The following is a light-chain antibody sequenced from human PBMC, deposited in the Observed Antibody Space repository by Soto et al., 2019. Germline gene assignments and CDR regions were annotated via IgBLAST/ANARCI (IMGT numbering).Light chain of an antibody. CDR1: QSVGNN. CDR2: AAS. CDR3: QQYSHWPLT. Sequence: EIVMTQSPGTLSVSPGGRATLSCRASQSVGNNLAWYQQKPGQAPRLLIYAASSRATGLSARFTGSGSGTEFTLTVDSLQSEDFAVYFCQQYSHWPLTFGGGTKVEIK. J-gene: IGKJ4*01. V-gene: IGKV3-15*01.